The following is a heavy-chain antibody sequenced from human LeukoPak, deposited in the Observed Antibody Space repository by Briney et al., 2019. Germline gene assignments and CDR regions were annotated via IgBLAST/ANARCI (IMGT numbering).Heavy chain of an antibody. Sequence: SQTLSLTCTVSGGSISSGGYCWSWIRQHPGKGLEWIGYIYYSGSTYYNPSLKSRVTISVDTSKNQFSLKLSSVTAADTAVYYCARGGYSSSWYDAFDIWGQGTMVTVSS. CDR1: GGSISSGGYC. CDR2: IYYSGST. J-gene: IGHJ3*02. D-gene: IGHD6-13*01. CDR3: ARGGYSSSWYDAFDI. V-gene: IGHV4-31*03.